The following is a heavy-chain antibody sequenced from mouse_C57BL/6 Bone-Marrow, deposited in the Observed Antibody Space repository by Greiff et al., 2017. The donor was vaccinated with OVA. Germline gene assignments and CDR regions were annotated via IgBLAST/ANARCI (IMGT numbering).Heavy chain of an antibody. CDR1: GFTFSSYA. D-gene: IGHD2-12*01. CDR3: ASPYDAFAY. J-gene: IGHJ3*01. Sequence: MLVESGGGLVKPGGSLKLSCAASGFTFSSYAMSWVRQTPEKRLEWVATISDGGSYTYYPDNVKGRFTISRDNAKNNLYLQMSHLKSEDTAMYYCASPYDAFAYWGQGTLVTVSA. CDR2: ISDGGSYT. V-gene: IGHV5-4*03.